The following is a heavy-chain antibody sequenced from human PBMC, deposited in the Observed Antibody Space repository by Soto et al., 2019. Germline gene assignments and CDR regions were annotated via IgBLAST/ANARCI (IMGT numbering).Heavy chain of an antibody. CDR2: ISGSGGST. J-gene: IGHJ4*02. V-gene: IGHV3-23*01. D-gene: IGHD2-15*01. CDR3: AKGLSSGGRDDGVYDY. Sequence: GGSLRLSCAASGFTFSSYAMSWVRQAPGKGLEWVSAISGSGGSTYYADSVKGRFTISRDNSKNTLYLQMNSLRAEDTAVYYCAKGLSSGGRDDGVYDYWGQGTLVTVSS. CDR1: GFTFSSYA.